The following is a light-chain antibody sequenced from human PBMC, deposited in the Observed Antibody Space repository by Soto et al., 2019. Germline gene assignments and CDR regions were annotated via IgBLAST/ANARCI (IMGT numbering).Light chain of an antibody. V-gene: IGKV1-6*01. CDR3: LQKYFYPFT. CDR2: AAS. CDR1: QGIRND. J-gene: IGKJ3*01. Sequence: AIQMTQSPSSLSASVGDRVTITCRASQGIRNDLDWFQQKPGKAPKLLIHAASNLQSGVPARFSGSGSGTDFTLTISSLQPEDFATYYCLQKYFYPFTFGPGTKVDIK.